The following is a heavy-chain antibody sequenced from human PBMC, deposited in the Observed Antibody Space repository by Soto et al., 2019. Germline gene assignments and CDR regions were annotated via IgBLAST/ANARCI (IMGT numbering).Heavy chain of an antibody. CDR1: GGSVSSSSCY. Sequence: SETLSLTCTVSGGSVSSSSCYWGWIRQPPGKGLEWIGYIYYSGSTNYNPSLRSRVTISVDTSKNQFSLRLSSVTAADTAVYYCARGHNYGYSTFDSWGQGTLVTVSS. D-gene: IGHD5-18*01. J-gene: IGHJ4*02. CDR2: IYYSGST. V-gene: IGHV4-61*01. CDR3: ARGHNYGYSTFDS.